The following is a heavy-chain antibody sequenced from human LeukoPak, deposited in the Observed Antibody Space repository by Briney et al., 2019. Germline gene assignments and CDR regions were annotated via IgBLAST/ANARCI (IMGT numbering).Heavy chain of an antibody. CDR2: IYYSGST. J-gene: IGHJ4*02. D-gene: IGHD3-3*01. Sequence: SETLSLTCTVSGVSISSYYWSWIRQPPGKGLEWIGYIYYSGSTNYNPSLKSRVTMSADTSKNQFSLRLSSVTAADTAVYYCGRMEYYFDYWGQGTLVTVSS. V-gene: IGHV4-59*01. CDR1: GVSISSYY. CDR3: GRMEYYFDY.